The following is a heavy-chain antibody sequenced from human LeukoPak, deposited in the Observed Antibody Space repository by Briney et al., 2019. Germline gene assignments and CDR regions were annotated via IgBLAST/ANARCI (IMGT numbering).Heavy chain of an antibody. Sequence: SETLSLTCTVSGGSISSSSYYWGWIRQPPGKGLEWIGYIYYSGSTYYNPSLKSRVTISVDTSKNQFSLKLSSVTAADTAVYYCAREGGPYRPLDYSGQGTLVTVSS. CDR2: IYYSGST. V-gene: IGHV4-31*03. CDR3: AREGGPYRPLDY. J-gene: IGHJ4*02. CDR1: GGSISSSSYY.